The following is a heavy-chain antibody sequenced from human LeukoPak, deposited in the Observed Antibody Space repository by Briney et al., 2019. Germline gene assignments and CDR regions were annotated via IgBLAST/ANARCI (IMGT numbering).Heavy chain of an antibody. CDR3: ARDLEFCGGDCYTDAFDI. V-gene: IGHV1-18*01. Sequence: ASVKVSCKASGYTFTTYGISWVRQAPGQGLEWMGWISAYNGNTYYAQKLQGRVTMTTDTYTSTVYMELRSLRSDDTAIYYCARDLEFCGGDCYTDAFDIWGQGTMVTVSS. CDR2: ISAYNGNT. J-gene: IGHJ3*02. CDR1: GYTFTTYG. D-gene: IGHD2-21*02.